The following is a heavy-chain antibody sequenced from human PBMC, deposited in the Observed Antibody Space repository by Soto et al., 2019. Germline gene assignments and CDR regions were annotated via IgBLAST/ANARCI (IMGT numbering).Heavy chain of an antibody. D-gene: IGHD1-7*01. J-gene: IGHJ5*01. Sequence: SETLSLTCTVSGGSMSSYRWSWIRQPAGKGLEWIGRLNTYGNTHYNPSLKSRVTVSVDTSRNQFFLTLRSVTAADSAVYHCGRESGETWDYEASWGHGTSVTVSS. CDR3: GRESGETWDYEAS. V-gene: IGHV4-4*07. CDR1: GGSMSSYR. CDR2: LNTYGNT.